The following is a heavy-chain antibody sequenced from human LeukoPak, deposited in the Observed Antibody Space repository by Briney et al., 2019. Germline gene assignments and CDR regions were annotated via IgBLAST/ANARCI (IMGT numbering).Heavy chain of an antibody. J-gene: IGHJ4*02. CDR1: GYTFSIYD. CDR3: ARDWQQLDY. CDR2: MNPNSGNT. Sequence: ASVKVSCKASGYTFSIYDVNWVRQATGQGLEWMGWMNPNSGNTGYAQKFQGRVTMTRNTSITTAYMELSSLMSEDTAVYYCARDWQQLDYWGQGTLVTVSS. D-gene: IGHD6-13*01. V-gene: IGHV1-8*01.